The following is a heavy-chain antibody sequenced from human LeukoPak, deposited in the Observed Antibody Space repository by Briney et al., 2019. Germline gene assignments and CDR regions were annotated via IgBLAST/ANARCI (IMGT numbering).Heavy chain of an antibody. CDR2: ISGDGSRK. Sequence: GGSLRLSCAASGFTFSSHWMHWVRQAPGKGLEWVSTISGDGSRKYYGESVKGRFSISRDESKNTLYLQMSSLRAEDTAVYYCAKEGSDWNVDYWGQGTLVTVSS. D-gene: IGHD1-1*01. V-gene: IGHV3-23*01. J-gene: IGHJ4*02. CDR3: AKEGSDWNVDY. CDR1: GFTFSSHW.